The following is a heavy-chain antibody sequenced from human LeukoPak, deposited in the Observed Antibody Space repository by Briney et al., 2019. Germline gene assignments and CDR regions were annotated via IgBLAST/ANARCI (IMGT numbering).Heavy chain of an antibody. V-gene: IGHV3-21*01. J-gene: IGHJ6*03. CDR2: ISSSSSYI. CDR3: ARVSPVDYDFLSGYPRYYYYMDV. CDR1: GFTFSSYS. D-gene: IGHD3-3*01. Sequence: KSGGSLRLSCAASGFTFSSYSMNWVRQAPGKGLEWVSSISSSSSYIYYADSVKGRFTISRDNGKNSLNLQMNRLRAENPAVNSCARVSPVDYDFLSGYPRYYYYMDVWGKGTTVTVSS.